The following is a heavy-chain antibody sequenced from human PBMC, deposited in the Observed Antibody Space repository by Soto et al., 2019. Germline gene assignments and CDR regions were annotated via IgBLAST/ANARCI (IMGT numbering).Heavy chain of an antibody. D-gene: IGHD1-26*01. V-gene: IGHV1-18*01. CDR1: GYTFTSYC. J-gene: IGHJ5*02. CDR2: ISAYNGNT. Sequence: VSVKVSCKASGYTFTSYCICWVRQAPGQGLEWMGWISAYNGNTNYAQKLQGRVTMTTDTSTSTAYMELRSLRSDDTAVYYCARDEFGGSNWFDPWGQGTLVTVSS. CDR3: ARDEFGGSNWFDP.